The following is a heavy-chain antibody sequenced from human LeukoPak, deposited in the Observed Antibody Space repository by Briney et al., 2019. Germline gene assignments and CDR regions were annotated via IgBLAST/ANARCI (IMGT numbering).Heavy chain of an antibody. D-gene: IGHD7-27*01. CDR1: GYTFTLYY. Sequence: ASVKVSCKSSGYTFTLYYIHWVRQPPGQGLEWMGMINPSGGATTYAQSFGDRVTISRDIYTDTVYMDQRRLRAEETAVCFCAREQRGELSVNWGGLFASYYTYYYMDVWGRGTTVTVSS. CDR3: AREQRGELSVNWGGLFASYYTYYYMDV. J-gene: IGHJ6*03. CDR2: INPSGGAT. V-gene: IGHV1-46*01.